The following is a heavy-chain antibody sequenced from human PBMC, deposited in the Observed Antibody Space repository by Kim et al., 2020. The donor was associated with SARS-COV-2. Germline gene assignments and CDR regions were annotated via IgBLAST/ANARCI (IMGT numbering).Heavy chain of an antibody. D-gene: IGHD3-10*01. CDR1: GLTFRNHG. CDR2: IAYDGSNK. CDR3: AKETNSAWYGEIDF. V-gene: IGHV3-30*18. J-gene: IGHJ4*02. Sequence: GGSLRLSCAASGLTFRNHGMHWVRQAPGKGLEWVAVIAYDGSNKYYSDSVKGRFTISRDNSKNTLYLQMNSLTSEDTAVYYCAKETNSAWYGEIDFWGQGTLVTVSS.